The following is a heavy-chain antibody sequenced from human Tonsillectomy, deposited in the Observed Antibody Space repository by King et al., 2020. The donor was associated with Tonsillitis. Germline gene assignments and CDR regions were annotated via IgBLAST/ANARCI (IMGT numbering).Heavy chain of an antibody. V-gene: IGHV4-34*01. J-gene: IGHJ3*02. CDR2: INLGGST. CDR3: ARERLETDGFDI. CDR1: GGSFSGYY. D-gene: IGHD3-3*01. Sequence: VQLQQWGAGLLKPSETLSLTCAVYGGSFSGYYWSWIRQPPGKGLEWIGEINLGGSTNYNPSLKSRVTISVDTSKNQFSLKLTSVTAADTAVYYCARERLETDGFDIWGQGTMVTVSS.